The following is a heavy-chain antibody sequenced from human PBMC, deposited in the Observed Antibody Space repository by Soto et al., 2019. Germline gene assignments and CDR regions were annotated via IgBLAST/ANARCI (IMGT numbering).Heavy chain of an antibody. CDR2: ISGSGANT. J-gene: IGHJ4*02. V-gene: IGHV3-23*01. CDR1: GFTFSSYD. Sequence: EVQLLESGGGLVQPGGSLRLSCAASGFTFSSYDMSWVRQAAGKGLEWVSTISGSGANTYYAVSVKGRFTISRDSSKNTLYLQVTSLRAEDTAVNCCAKRSLYSSGDVDYWGQGTRVTVSS. CDR3: AKRSLYSSGDVDY. D-gene: IGHD6-19*01.